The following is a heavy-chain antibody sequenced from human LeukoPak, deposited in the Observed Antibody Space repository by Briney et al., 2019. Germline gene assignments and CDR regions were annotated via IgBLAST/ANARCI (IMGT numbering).Heavy chain of an antibody. D-gene: IGHD5-24*01. CDR2: IKQDGSET. J-gene: IGHJ4*02. CDR1: GFSFSTYW. Sequence: PGGSVRLSCAASGFSFSTYWMTWVRQAPGKGLEWVANIKQDGSETYYVDSVKGRLTISRDSAKNSLYLQINSLRAEDTAVYYCAREVWRWLQFAAKYDFDYWGQGTLVTVSS. V-gene: IGHV3-7*01. CDR3: AREVWRWLQFAAKYDFDY.